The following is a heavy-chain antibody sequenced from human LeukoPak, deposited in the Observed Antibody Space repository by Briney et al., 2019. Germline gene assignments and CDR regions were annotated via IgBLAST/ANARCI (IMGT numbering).Heavy chain of an antibody. CDR2: INPNSGGT. CDR3: GTSYSSSWAFDY. CDR1: GYTFTGYY. D-gene: IGHD6-13*01. J-gene: IGHJ4*02. V-gene: IGHV1-2*02. Sequence: ASVKVSCKASGYTFTGYYMHWVRQAPGQGLEWMGWINPNSGGTNYAQKSQGRGTMTRDTSISTAYMELSRLRSDDTAVYYCGTSYSSSWAFDYWGQGTLVTVSS.